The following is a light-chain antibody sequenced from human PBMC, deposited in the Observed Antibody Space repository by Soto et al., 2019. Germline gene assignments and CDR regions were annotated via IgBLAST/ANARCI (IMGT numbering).Light chain of an antibody. Sequence: EIVLTQSPGTLSLSPGERATLSCRASQSITRNYLAWYQQKSGQAPRLLIYGASSRATGIPDKFSGSGSGTDFTLTISRLEPEDFAVYFCQQYETSPRTFGQGTQVEIK. J-gene: IGKJ1*01. CDR1: QSITRNY. CDR3: QQYETSPRT. CDR2: GAS. V-gene: IGKV3-20*01.